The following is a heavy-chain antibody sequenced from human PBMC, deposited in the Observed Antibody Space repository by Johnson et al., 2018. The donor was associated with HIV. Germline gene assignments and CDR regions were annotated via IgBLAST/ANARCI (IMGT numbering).Heavy chain of an antibody. CDR3: TRSKPRYYDVGPRGAFDI. CDR2: LGTAGDP. V-gene: IGHV3-13*05. D-gene: IGHD3-22*01. J-gene: IGHJ3*02. Sequence: RQPTGKGLEWVSGLGTAGDPSYSGSVKGRFTISRENAKNSLYLQMNSLGAGATAVYYWTRSKPRYYDVGPRGAFDIWGQGTVVAVSS.